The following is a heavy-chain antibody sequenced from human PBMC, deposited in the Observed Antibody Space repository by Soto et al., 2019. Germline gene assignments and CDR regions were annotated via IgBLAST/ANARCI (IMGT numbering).Heavy chain of an antibody. CDR3: ARDRTTRDYYYYGMDV. CDR1: GGTFSSYA. Sequence: QVQLVQSGAEVKKPGSSVKVSCKASGGTFSSYAISWVRQAPGQGLEWMGGIIPIFGTVNYAQKFQGRVTITADKSTSTAYMELSSLRSEDTAIYYCARDRTTRDYYYYGMDVWGQGTTATVSS. J-gene: IGHJ6*02. D-gene: IGHD4-4*01. V-gene: IGHV1-69*06. CDR2: IIPIFGTV.